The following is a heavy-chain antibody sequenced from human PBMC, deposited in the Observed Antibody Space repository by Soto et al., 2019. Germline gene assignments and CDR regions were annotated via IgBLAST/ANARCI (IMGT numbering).Heavy chain of an antibody. V-gene: IGHV5-10-1*01. J-gene: IGHJ4*02. CDR3: ARRPGSGILTMTPFDY. CDR2: LDPSDSYT. CDR1: GYSFTSYW. D-gene: IGHD3-10*01. Sequence: PGESLKISCKGSGYSFTSYWISWVRQMPGKGLEWMGRLDPSDSYTNYSPSFQGHVTISADKSISTAYLQWSSLKASDTAMYYCARRPGSGILTMTPFDYWGQGTLVTVSS.